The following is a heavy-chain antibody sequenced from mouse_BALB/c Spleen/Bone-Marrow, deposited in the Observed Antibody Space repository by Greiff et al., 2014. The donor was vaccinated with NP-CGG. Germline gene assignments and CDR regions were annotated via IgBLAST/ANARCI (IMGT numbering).Heavy chain of an antibody. D-gene: IGHD1-1*01. CDR3: ARDTYGRDY. V-gene: IGHV7-3*02. J-gene: IGHJ2*01. CDR1: YFTFTDYY. Sequence: EVMLVESGGGLVQPGGSLRLSCATSYFTFTDYYMSWVRQPPGKALEWLGFIRNKANGYTTEYSASVKGRFTISRDNSQSILYLQMNTLRAEDSATYYCARDTYGRDYWGQGTTLTASS. CDR2: IRNKANGYTT.